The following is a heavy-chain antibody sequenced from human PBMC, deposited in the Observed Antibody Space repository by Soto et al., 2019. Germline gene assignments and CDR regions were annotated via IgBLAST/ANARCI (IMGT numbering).Heavy chain of an antibody. CDR2: IYHSGST. V-gene: IGHV4-38-2*02. D-gene: IGHD4-4*01. CDR1: GYSISSGYY. CDR3: ARDRVYSNSIFDH. J-gene: IGHJ4*02. Sequence: SETLSLTCAVSGYSISSGYYWGWIRQPPGKGLEWIGSIYHSGSTYYNPSLKSRVTISVDTSKNQFSLRLSSVTAADTAVYYCARDRVYSNSIFDHWGQGTLVTVSS.